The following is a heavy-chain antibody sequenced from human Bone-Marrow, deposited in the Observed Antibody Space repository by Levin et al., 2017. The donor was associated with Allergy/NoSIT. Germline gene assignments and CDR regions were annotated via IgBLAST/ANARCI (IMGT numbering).Heavy chain of an antibody. D-gene: IGHD2-2*01. CDR3: ARGPRVPATIYFDS. CDR2: VYDRGTT. J-gene: IGHJ4*02. V-gene: IGHV4-39*07. Sequence: NSSETLSLTCTVSGGSIGGSSSYWGWIRQPPGKGLQWIASVYDRGTTYSNPSLETPVTLSLDTSKNHFSLRLNSVTAADTAVYFCARGPRVPATIYFDSWGRGTLVTVSS. CDR1: GGSIGGSSSY.